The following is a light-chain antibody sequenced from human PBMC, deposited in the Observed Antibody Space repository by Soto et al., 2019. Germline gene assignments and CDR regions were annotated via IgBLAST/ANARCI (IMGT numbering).Light chain of an antibody. CDR1: SSNIGNHY. CDR2: ENN. Sequence: QSVLTQPPSVSAAPGQKVTISCSGSSSNIGNHYVSWYQQLPGTAPKFLIYENNKRPSENPARFSGSKSGTSATLGITGLQTGDEADYYCGTWDSSLSAEVFGTGTKLTVL. J-gene: IGLJ1*01. V-gene: IGLV1-51*02. CDR3: GTWDSSLSAEV.